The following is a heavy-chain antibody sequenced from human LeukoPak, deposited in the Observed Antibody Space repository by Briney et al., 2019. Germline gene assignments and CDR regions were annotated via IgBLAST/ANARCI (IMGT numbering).Heavy chain of an antibody. Sequence: ASVKVSCKASGYTFTDYYMHWVRQAPGQGLEWMGWINPNSGGTNYAQKFQGRVTMTRDTSTSTAYMELSRLRSDDTAVYYCARDYGDIKNYFDYWGQGTLVTVSS. CDR3: ARDYGDIKNYFDY. CDR2: INPNSGGT. J-gene: IGHJ4*02. V-gene: IGHV1-2*02. CDR1: GYTFTDYY. D-gene: IGHD4-17*01.